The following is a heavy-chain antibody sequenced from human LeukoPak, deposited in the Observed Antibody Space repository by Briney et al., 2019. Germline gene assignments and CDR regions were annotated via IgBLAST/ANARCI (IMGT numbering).Heavy chain of an antibody. V-gene: IGHV4-59*08. CDR2: IYYSGST. CDR1: GGSISSYY. J-gene: IGHJ6*02. CDR3: ARHGRGIHYYYYYGMDV. Sequence: PSETLSLTCTVSGGSISSYYWSWIRQPPGKGLEWIGYIYYSGSTNYNPSLKSRVTISVDTSKNQFSLKLSSVTAADTAVYYCARHGRGIHYYYYYGMDVWGQGTTVTVSS. D-gene: IGHD1-26*01.